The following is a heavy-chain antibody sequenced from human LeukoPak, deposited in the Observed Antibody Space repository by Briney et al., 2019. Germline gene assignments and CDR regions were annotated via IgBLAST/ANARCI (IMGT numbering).Heavy chain of an antibody. Sequence: SQTLSLTCTVSGGSISSGDYYWSWIRQPPGKGLEWIGYIYYSGSTYYNPSLKSRVTISVDTSKNQFSLKLSSVTAADTAVYYCARGLYYYDSSGFYRNWYFDLWGRGTLVTVSS. J-gene: IGHJ2*01. V-gene: IGHV4-30-4*01. CDR2: IYYSGST. CDR3: ARGLYYYDSSGFYRNWYFDL. D-gene: IGHD3-22*01. CDR1: GGSISSGDYY.